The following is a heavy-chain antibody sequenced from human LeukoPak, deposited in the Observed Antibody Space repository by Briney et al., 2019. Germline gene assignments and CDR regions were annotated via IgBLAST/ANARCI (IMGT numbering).Heavy chain of an antibody. J-gene: IGHJ6*02. CDR3: ARDPGYYYYGMDV. CDR1: GFTFSDFY. V-gene: IGHV3-7*01. Sequence: GGSLRLSCAASGFTFSDFYMSWVRQAPGKGLEWVANINKDGSEEKYVDSVNGRFTISRDNAKHTAYLQMNSLRAEDTALYYCARDPGYYYYGMDVWGQGTTVVVSS. CDR2: INKDGSEE.